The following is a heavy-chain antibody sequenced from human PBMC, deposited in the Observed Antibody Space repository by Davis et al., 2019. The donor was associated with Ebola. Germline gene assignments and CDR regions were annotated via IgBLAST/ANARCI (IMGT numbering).Heavy chain of an antibody. CDR2: INHSGST. J-gene: IGHJ4*02. CDR3: ARVLWSFSRFDY. CDR1: GGSFSGYY. D-gene: IGHD2-8*02. V-gene: IGHV4-34*01. Sequence: MPSETLSPTCAVHGGSFSGYYWSWIRQPPGKGLEWIGEINHSGSTNYNPSLKSRVTISVDTSKNQFSLKLSSVTAADTAVYYCARVLWSFSRFDYWGQGTLVTVSS.